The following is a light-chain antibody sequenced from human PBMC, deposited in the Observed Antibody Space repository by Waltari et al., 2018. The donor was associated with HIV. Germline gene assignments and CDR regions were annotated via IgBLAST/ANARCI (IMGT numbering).Light chain of an antibody. CDR1: SGINVDTYR. V-gene: IGLV5-45*01. CDR3: MIWHSSAWV. J-gene: IGLJ3*02. CDR2: YKSDSDR. Sequence: QAVLTQPASLSASPGTSASLTCSLRSGINVDTYRIYWYQQKPGSPPQYPLKYKSDSDRQQGSGVLSRFSGSKDASANAGILLISGLQSEDEADYYCMIWHSSAWVFGGGTKLTVL.